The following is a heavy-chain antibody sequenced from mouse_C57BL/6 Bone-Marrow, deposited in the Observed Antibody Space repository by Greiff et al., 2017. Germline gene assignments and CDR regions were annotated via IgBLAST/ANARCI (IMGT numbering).Heavy chain of an antibody. CDR3: ARPGTTVVATDAMDY. D-gene: IGHD1-1*01. CDR1: GFTFSDYG. CDR2: ISSGSSTI. V-gene: IGHV5-17*01. Sequence: EVQLVESGGGLVKPGGSLKLSCAASGFTFSDYGMHWVRQAPEKGLEWVAYISSGSSTIYYADTVKGRFPISRDNAKNTLFLQMTSLRSEDTAMYYCARPGTTVVATDAMDYWGKGTSVTVSS. J-gene: IGHJ4*01.